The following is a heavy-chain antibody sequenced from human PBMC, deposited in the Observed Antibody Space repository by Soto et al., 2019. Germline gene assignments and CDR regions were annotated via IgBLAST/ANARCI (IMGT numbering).Heavy chain of an antibody. D-gene: IGHD3-22*01. Sequence: ASVKVSCKASGYTFTSYGISWVRQAPGQGLEWMGWISAYNGNTNYAQKLQGRVTMTTDTSTSTAYMELRSLRSDDTAVYYCARDPYYYDSSGYPFYYYYGMDVCGQGTTVTVSS. V-gene: IGHV1-18*01. J-gene: IGHJ6*02. CDR1: GYTFTSYG. CDR3: ARDPYYYDSSGYPFYYYYGMDV. CDR2: ISAYNGNT.